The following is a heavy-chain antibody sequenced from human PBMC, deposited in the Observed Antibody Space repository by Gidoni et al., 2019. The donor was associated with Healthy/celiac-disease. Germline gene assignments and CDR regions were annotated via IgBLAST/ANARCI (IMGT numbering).Heavy chain of an antibody. CDR1: GFTFSSYS. CDR3: ARAGVSTVVTPVDY. J-gene: IGHJ4*02. V-gene: IGHV3-21*01. Sequence: EVQLVESGGGLVKPGGTLRLSCEASGFTFSSYSMNWVRQAPGKGLEWVSSISSISSYIYYADSVKGRFTISRDNAKNSLYLQMNSLRAEDTAVYYCARAGVSTVVTPVDYWGQGTLVTVSS. D-gene: IGHD4-17*01. CDR2: ISSISSYI.